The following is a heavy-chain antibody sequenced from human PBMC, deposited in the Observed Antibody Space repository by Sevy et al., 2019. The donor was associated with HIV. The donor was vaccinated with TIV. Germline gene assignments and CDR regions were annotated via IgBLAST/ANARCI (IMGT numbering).Heavy chain of an antibody. J-gene: IGHJ6*02. CDR2: IKQDGSEK. V-gene: IGHV3-7*03. Sequence: GGSLRLSCAASGFTFSSYWMSWVRQAPGKGLEWVANIKQDGSEKYYVDSVKGRFTISRDNAKNSLYLQRNSLRAEDTAVYYCAREGYDFWSGYLGAGYYYGMDVWGQGTTVTVSS. CDR1: GFTFSSYW. CDR3: AREGYDFWSGYLGAGYYYGMDV. D-gene: IGHD3-3*01.